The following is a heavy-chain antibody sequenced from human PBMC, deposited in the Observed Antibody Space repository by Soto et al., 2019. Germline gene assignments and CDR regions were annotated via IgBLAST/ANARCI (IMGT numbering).Heavy chain of an antibody. V-gene: IGHV4-59*01. CDR3: ARDESPYYHDSCGYYGL. Sequence: SETLALTCIDSGGSISNYYWNWIRQPPGKGLEWIGYIHYSGKTNYNPSLNSRVTISVDTSKNQFSLKLSSVTAADTAVYYCARDESPYYHDSCGYYGLWGQGTLVTVSS. CDR2: IHYSGKT. D-gene: IGHD3-22*01. CDR1: GGSISNYY. J-gene: IGHJ4*02.